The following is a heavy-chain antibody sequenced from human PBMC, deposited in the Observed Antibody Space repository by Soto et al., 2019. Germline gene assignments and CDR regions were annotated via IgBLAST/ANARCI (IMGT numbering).Heavy chain of an antibody. J-gene: IGHJ4*02. D-gene: IGHD6-25*01. CDR3: ARRKERSGPHYFDY. CDR2: MNPYSGNT. CDR1: GYTFTTYD. Sequence: ASVKVSCKASGYTFTTYDISWVRQATGQGLEWMGWMNPYSGNTGYAQKFQGRVTVTRNTSISTVYMELSGLRPDDTAVYYCARRKERSGPHYFDYWGQGSQVTVAS. V-gene: IGHV1-8*01.